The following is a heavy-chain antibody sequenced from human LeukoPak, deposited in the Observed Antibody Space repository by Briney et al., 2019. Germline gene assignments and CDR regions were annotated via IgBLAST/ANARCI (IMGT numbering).Heavy chain of an antibody. CDR1: GGSISSYY. J-gene: IGHJ6*03. CDR2: IYYSGST. CDR3: ARVLSSSSYYYMDV. V-gene: IGHV4-59*01. D-gene: IGHD6-6*01. Sequence: PSETLSLTCTVSGGSISSYYWSWIRQPPGKGLEWIGYIYYSGSTNYNPSLKSRVTISVDTSKNQFSLKLSSVTAADTAVYYCARVLSSSSYYYMDVWGKGTTDTVSS.